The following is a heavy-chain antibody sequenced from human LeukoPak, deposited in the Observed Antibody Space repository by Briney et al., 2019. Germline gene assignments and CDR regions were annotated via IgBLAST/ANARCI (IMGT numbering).Heavy chain of an antibody. Sequence: ASVKVSCKASGYTFTSYHMHWVRQAPGQGLEWMGIINPSGGSTSYAQKFQGRVTMTRDTSTSTVYMELSSLRSEDTAGYYCARESRQTLRYLDGLDYWGQGTLVTVSS. CDR1: GYTFTSYH. CDR3: ARESRQTLRYLDGLDY. CDR2: INPSGGST. V-gene: IGHV1-46*01. D-gene: IGHD3-9*01. J-gene: IGHJ4*02.